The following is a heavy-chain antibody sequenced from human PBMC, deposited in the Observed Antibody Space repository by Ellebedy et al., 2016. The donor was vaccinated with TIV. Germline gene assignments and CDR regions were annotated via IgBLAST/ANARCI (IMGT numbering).Heavy chain of an antibody. V-gene: IGHV3-30*18. CDR1: GFTFSSYG. CDR2: ISHDGSSK. CDR3: AKLFFTYHSKYFDP. D-gene: IGHD2-2*01. Sequence: GGSLRLSXAASGFTFSSYGMHWVRQAPGKGLEWVAVISHDGSSKNYVDSVKGRFTISRDNSKNTLYLQMNGLRTEDTAVFYCAKLFFTYHSKYFDPWGPGTLVAVSS. J-gene: IGHJ5*02.